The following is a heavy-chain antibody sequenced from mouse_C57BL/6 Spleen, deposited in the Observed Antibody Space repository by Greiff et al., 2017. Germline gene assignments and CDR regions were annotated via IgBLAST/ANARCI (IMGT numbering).Heavy chain of an antibody. CDR3: ARQGDYDGGYYFDY. CDR2: ISSGSSTI. Sequence: DVKLVESGGGLVKPGGSLKLSCAASGFTFSDYGMQWVRQAPAKGLEWVAYISSGSSTIYYADTVKGRFTISRDNDKNTLFLKMPSLRSEDTAMYYCARQGDYDGGYYFDYWGQGTTLTVSS. J-gene: IGHJ2*01. D-gene: IGHD2-4*01. CDR1: GFTFSDYG. V-gene: IGHV5-17*01.